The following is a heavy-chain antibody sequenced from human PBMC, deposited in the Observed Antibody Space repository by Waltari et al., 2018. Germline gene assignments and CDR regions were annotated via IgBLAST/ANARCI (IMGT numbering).Heavy chain of an antibody. CDR2: IDSTSTYI. D-gene: IGHD5-12*01. J-gene: IGHJ4*02. CDR3: AREARGYDY. CDR1: GFMFSTFT. Sequence: EVQLEESGGGLVKPGGSLRLSCAASGFMFSTFTMHWVRQAPGKGLEWVSSIDSTSTYIYHADSVKGRFTISRDNAKNSLYLQMNGLRVEDTGVYYCAREARGYDYWGQGTLVTVSS. V-gene: IGHV3-21*02.